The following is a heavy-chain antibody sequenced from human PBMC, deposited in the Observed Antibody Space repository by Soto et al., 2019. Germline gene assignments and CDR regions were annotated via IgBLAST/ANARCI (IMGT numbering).Heavy chain of an antibody. CDR1: GFTFSSYA. CDR2: ISGSGGST. J-gene: IGHJ4*02. V-gene: IGHV3-23*01. Sequence: EVQLLESGGGLVQPRGSLRLSCAASGFTFSSYAMSWVRQAPGKGLEWVSAISGSGGSTYYADSVKGRFSISRDNSKNTRYLQMNSLRAEDTAVYYCAKDDEYYDFWSGYLNLDYWCQGTLVAVSS. CDR3: AKDDEYYDFWSGYLNLDY. D-gene: IGHD3-3*01.